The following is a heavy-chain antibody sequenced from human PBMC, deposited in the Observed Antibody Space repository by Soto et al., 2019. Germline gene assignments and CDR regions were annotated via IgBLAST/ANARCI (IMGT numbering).Heavy chain of an antibody. CDR1: GITFSNVW. D-gene: IGHD6-6*01. V-gene: IGHV3-15*01. Sequence: EVQLVESGGGLVKPGGTLRVSCAASGITFSNVWMTWVRQAPGKGLEWVGRIKSKTDGGTTDYGAPVRGRFTISRDDSKYTLYLQMNSLNTEDTAVYYCTTGRFSSSLYFDAWGQGTLVTVSS. CDR2: IKSKTDGGTT. CDR3: TTGRFSSSLYFDA. J-gene: IGHJ4*02.